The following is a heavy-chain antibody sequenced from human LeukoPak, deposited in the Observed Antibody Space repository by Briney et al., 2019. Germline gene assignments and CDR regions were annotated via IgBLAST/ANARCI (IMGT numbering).Heavy chain of an antibody. CDR3: ARDFLYSGHYSYGYYYYGMDV. V-gene: IGHV1-18*01. CDR2: ISAYNGNT. CDR1: GYTFTSYG. D-gene: IGHD5-18*01. Sequence: GASVKVSCKASGYTFTSYGISWVRQAPGQGLEWMGWISAYNGNTNYAQKLQGRVTMATDTSTSTAYMELRSLRSDDTAVYYCARDFLYSGHYSYGYYYYGMDVWGQGTTVTVSS. J-gene: IGHJ6*02.